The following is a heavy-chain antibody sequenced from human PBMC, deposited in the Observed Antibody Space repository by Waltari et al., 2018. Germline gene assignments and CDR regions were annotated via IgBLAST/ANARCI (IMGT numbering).Heavy chain of an antibody. CDR3: AGSSNFGIYGLDV. D-gene: IGHD3-3*01. CDR2: IYASGST. Sequence: QVQLQESGPGLVKPSETLSLICNVSGGSISSYYWNWIRQPAGKGLEWIGRIYASGSTSYNPSLESRISMSVDTSKNHFSLKLSSVTAADTGVYYCAGSSNFGIYGLDVWGQGTKV. V-gene: IGHV4-4*07. CDR1: GGSISSYY. J-gene: IGHJ6*02.